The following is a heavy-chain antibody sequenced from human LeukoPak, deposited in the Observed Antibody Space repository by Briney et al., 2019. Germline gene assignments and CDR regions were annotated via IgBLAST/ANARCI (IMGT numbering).Heavy chain of an antibody. CDR1: GFTFSNYA. J-gene: IGHJ4*02. CDR3: AKDHPAKGLDY. Sequence: GGSLRLSCAASGFTFSNYAMSWVRQAPGKGLEWVAVISYDGSNKYYADSVKGRFTISRDNSKNTLYLQMNSLRAEDTAVYYCAKDHPAKGLDYWGQGTLVTVSS. CDR2: ISYDGSNK. V-gene: IGHV3-30*18.